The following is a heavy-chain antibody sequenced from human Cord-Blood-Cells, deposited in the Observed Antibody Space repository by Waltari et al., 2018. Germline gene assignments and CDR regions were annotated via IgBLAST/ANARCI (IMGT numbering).Heavy chain of an antibody. CDR2: IIPIFGTA. J-gene: IGHJ3*02. CDR1: GGTFRSYA. Sequence: QVQLVQSGAEVKKPGSSVKVSCKASGGTFRSYAISWVRQAPGQGLEWMGGIIPIFGTANYAQKFQGRVTRSADESTSTAYMELSSLRSEDTAVYYCARGRITMVQGVIDAVDIWGQGTMVTVSS. D-gene: IGHD3-10*01. V-gene: IGHV1-69*01. CDR3: ARGRITMVQGVIDAVDI.